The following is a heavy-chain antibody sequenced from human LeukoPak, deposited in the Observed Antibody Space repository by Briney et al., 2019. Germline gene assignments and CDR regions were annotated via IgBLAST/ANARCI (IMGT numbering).Heavy chain of an antibody. CDR3: VGQLHCGAERYLVFDY. V-gene: IGHV4-39*01. CDR2: IYYSGST. D-gene: IGHD2-21*01. Sequence: PSETLSLTCTGSGGSIFSSSYYWGWIRQPPGKGLEWIGYIYYSGSTHYNPSLKSRVTISVDMSKNEFSLKVSSVTAADTAVYYCVGQLHCGAERYLVFDYWGQGSLVTVSS. J-gene: IGHJ4*02. CDR1: GGSIFSSSYY.